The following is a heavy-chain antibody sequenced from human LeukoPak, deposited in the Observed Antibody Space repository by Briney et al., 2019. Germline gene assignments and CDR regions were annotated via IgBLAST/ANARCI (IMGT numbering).Heavy chain of an antibody. CDR2: IGPSSDNI. CDR1: GXTFSDYF. V-gene: IGHV3-11*06. CDR3: ARVNPTNSGFYTY. J-gene: IGHJ1*01. Sequence: GGSLRLSCAASGXTFSDYFVSWVRQAPEKGLEWVSYIGPSSDNINCADSVKGRFTVSRDNAKNSLYLQMNSLRAEDTAVYYCARVNPTNSGFYTYWGQGTLVTVSS. D-gene: IGHD3-22*01.